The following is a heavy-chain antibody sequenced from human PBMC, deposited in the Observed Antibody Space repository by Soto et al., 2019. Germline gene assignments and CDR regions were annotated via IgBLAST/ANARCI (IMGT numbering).Heavy chain of an antibody. J-gene: IGHJ4*02. CDR1: DGSISSYY. CDR3: ANSRDGYYLNAIDD. CDR2: SFYTGST. V-gene: IGHV4-59*01. D-gene: IGHD5-12*01. Sequence: QVQLQVSGPGLVKPSATLSLTCTVSDGSISSYYWSCIRQPPGNGLDWLGYSFYTGSTNHNPSLKSRVTISLDMSTNQFSLRLSSVTAADTAKYYCANSRDGYYLNAIDDWGQGFLVTVSS.